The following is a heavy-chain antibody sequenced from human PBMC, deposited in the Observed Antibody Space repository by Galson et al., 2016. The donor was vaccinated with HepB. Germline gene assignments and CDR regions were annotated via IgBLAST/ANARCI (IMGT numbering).Heavy chain of an antibody. CDR2: IWYDGSNE. J-gene: IGHJ4*02. Sequence: SLRLSCAASGFPFSRYWMSWVRQAPGKGLDWVAVIWYDGSNENYADSVKGRFIISRDNSRNTLYLQMNSLRPEDTAIYYCARTGGIVVAGALDFWGQGTLVTVAS. D-gene: IGHD6-19*01. V-gene: IGHV3-33*07. CDR3: ARTGGIVVAGALDF. CDR1: GFPFSRYW.